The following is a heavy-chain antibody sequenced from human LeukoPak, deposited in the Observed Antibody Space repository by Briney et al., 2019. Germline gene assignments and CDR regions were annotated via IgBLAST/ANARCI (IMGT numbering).Heavy chain of an antibody. Sequence: SETLSLTCTVSGGSISSYYWSWIRQPPGKGLEWIGYIYYSGSTNYNPSLKSRVTISVDTSKNQFSLKLSSVTAADTAVYYCARVSWGANYYYYYYMDVWGKGTTVTISS. J-gene: IGHJ6*03. CDR3: ARVSWGANYYYYYYMDV. CDR1: GGSISSYY. CDR2: IYYSGST. V-gene: IGHV4-59*01. D-gene: IGHD3-16*01.